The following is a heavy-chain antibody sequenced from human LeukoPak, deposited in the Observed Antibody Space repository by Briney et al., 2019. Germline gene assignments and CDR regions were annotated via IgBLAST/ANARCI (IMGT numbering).Heavy chain of an antibody. Sequence: SVKVSCKASGGTFSSYAISWVRQAPGQGLEWMGGIIPIFGTANYAQKFQGRVTITADESTSTAYMELSSLRAEDTAVYYCAKQLGYCSDGSCYFPYWGQGTLVTVSS. J-gene: IGHJ4*02. V-gene: IGHV1-69*13. CDR3: AKQLGYCSDGSCYFPY. CDR1: GGTFSSYA. D-gene: IGHD2-15*01. CDR2: IIPIFGTA.